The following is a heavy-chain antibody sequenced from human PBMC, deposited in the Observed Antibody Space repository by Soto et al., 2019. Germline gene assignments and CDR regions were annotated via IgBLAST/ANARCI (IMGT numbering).Heavy chain of an antibody. J-gene: IGHJ6*02. CDR1: GFTFSSYG. D-gene: IGHD2-21*02. CDR2: IWYDGSNK. Sequence: RLSCAASGFTFSSYGMHWVRQAPGKGLEWVAVIWYDGSNKYYADSVKGRFTISRDNSKNTLYLQMNSLRAEDTAVYYCARSYCGGDCYSKSNYYYYGMDVWGQGTTVTVSS. CDR3: ARSYCGGDCYSKSNYYYYGMDV. V-gene: IGHV3-33*01.